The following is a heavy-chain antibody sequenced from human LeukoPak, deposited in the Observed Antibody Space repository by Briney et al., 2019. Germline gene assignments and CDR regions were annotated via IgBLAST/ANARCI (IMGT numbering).Heavy chain of an antibody. D-gene: IGHD5-12*01. J-gene: IGHJ4*02. CDR1: GFTFSSYW. V-gene: IGHV3-74*01. CDR3: AKEAGYDWFSYFDY. CDR2: INGDGSST. Sequence: GGSLRLSCAASGFTFSSYWTHWVRQAPGKGLVWVSRINGDGSSTSYADSVKGRFTISRDNSKNTLYLQMNSLRAEDTAVYYCAKEAGYDWFSYFDYWGQGTLVTVSS.